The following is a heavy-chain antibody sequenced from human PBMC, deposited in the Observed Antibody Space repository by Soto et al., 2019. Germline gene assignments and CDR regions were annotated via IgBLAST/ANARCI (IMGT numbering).Heavy chain of an antibody. Sequence: LSLTCTVSGSSISSYYWSWIRQPPGKGLEWIGYIYYSGSTNYNPSLKSRVTISVDTSKNQFSLKLSSVTAADTAVYYCARAGEEEPGDGYYFDYWGQGTLVTVSS. D-gene: IGHD3-10*01. CDR3: ARAGEEEPGDGYYFDY. V-gene: IGHV4-59*01. J-gene: IGHJ4*02. CDR1: GSSISSYY. CDR2: IYYSGST.